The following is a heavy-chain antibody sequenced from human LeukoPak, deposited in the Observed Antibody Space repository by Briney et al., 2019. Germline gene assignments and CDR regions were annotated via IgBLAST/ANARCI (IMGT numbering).Heavy chain of an antibody. CDR1: GGSISSYY. CDR3: ARLIAAAGTACFDY. D-gene: IGHD6-13*01. J-gene: IGHJ4*02. V-gene: IGHV4-59*08. CDR2: IYYSGST. Sequence: PSETLSLTCTVSGGSISSYYWSWIRQPPGKGLEWIGYIYYSGSTNYNPSLKSRVTISVDASKNQFSLKLSSVNAADSAVYYCARLIAAAGTACFDYWGQGTLVTVSS.